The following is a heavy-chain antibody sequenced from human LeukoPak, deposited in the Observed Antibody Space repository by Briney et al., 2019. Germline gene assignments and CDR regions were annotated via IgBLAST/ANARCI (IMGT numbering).Heavy chain of an antibody. D-gene: IGHD4-23*01. CDR2: INPIFGTA. Sequence: ASVKVSCKASGYTFTGYYIHWVRQAPGQGLEWMGRINPIFGTANYAQKFQGRVTITADESTSTAYMELSSLRSEDTAVYYCARGPTTVVTLYYFDYWGQGTLVTVSS. CDR3: ARGPTTVVTLYYFDY. CDR1: GYTFTGYY. V-gene: IGHV1-69*13. J-gene: IGHJ4*02.